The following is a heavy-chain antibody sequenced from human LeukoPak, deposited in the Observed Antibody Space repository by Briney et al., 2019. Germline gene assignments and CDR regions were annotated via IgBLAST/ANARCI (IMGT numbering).Heavy chain of an antibody. CDR2: IRSKAYGATT. J-gene: IGHJ1*01. Sequence: GGSLRLSSTASGFTFGDYAMSWVRQAPGKGLEWVGFIRSKAYGATTEYAASVKGRFTISRDDSKSIAYLQMNSLKTEDTAVYYCTRGYYHLYSGQGTLVTVSS. CDR1: GFTFGDYA. V-gene: IGHV3-49*04. CDR3: TRGYYHLY. D-gene: IGHD3-3*02.